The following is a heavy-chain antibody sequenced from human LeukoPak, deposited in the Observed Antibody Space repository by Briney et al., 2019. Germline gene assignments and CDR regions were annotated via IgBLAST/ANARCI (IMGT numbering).Heavy chain of an antibody. CDR3: AKDFRIVGATLPLYFDY. CDR2: IRYDGSNK. D-gene: IGHD1-26*01. J-gene: IGHJ4*02. CDR1: GFTFSSYG. Sequence: PGGSLRLSCAASGFTFSSYGMHWVRQAPGKGLEWVAFIRYDGSNKYYADSVKGRFTISRDNSKNTLYLQMNSLRAEDTAVYYCAKDFRIVGATLPLYFDYWGQGTLVTVSS. V-gene: IGHV3-30*02.